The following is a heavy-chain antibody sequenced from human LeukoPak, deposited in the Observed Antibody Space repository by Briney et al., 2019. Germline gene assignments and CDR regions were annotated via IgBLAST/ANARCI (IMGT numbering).Heavy chain of an antibody. D-gene: IGHD6-13*01. Sequence: PSETLSLTCAVSGGSISSSNWWSWVRQPPGKGLEWIGEIHHSGSTNYNPSLKSRVTISVDTSKNQFSLKLSSVTAADTAMYYCARHVLYSSSGDAFDIWGQGTMVTVSS. J-gene: IGHJ3*02. CDR2: IHHSGST. CDR1: GGSISSSNW. CDR3: ARHVLYSSSGDAFDI. V-gene: IGHV4-4*02.